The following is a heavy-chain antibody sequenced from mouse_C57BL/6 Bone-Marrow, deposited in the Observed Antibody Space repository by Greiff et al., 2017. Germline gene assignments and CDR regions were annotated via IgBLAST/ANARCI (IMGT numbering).Heavy chain of an antibody. CDR3: ASPHYYGSGAY. J-gene: IGHJ3*01. CDR2: ISSGSSTI. CDR1: GFTFSDYG. D-gene: IGHD1-1*01. V-gene: IGHV5-17*01. Sequence: EVQLVGSGGGLLKPGGSLKLSCEASGFTFSDYGMHWVRQAPERGLGWVAYISSGSSTISYADTVKGRFTFSRDNGKNHLYLQMTSLMSEDMAMYYCASPHYYGSGAYWGQGTLVTVSA.